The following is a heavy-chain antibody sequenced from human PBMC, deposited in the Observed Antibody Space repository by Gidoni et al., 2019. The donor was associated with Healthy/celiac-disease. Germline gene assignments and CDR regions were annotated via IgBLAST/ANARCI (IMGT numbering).Heavy chain of an antibody. Sequence: EVQLVESGGGLVKPGGSLRLSCAAAGFTLSSYSMTWVRQAPGKGLEWVSSISSSSSYIYYADSVKGRFTISRDNAKNSLYLQMNSLRAEDTAVYYCARNYGDFNWFDPWGQGTLVTVSS. CDR3: ARNYGDFNWFDP. CDR2: ISSSSSYI. D-gene: IGHD4-17*01. CDR1: GFTLSSYS. J-gene: IGHJ5*02. V-gene: IGHV3-21*01.